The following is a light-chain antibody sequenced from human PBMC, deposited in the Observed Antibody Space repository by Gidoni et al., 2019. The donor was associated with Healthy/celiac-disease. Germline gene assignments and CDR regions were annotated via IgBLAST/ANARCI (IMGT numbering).Light chain of an antibody. CDR2: EDS. CDR3: QAWDSSTAVV. V-gene: IGLV3-1*01. Sequence: SYELTQPPSVSVSSGQTASITCSGDKLGDKYACWYQQKPGQSPVLVIYEDSKRPSGIPERFSGSNSGTTATLTISGTQAMDEADYYCQAWDSSTAVVFGGGTKLTVL. J-gene: IGLJ2*01. CDR1: KLGDKY.